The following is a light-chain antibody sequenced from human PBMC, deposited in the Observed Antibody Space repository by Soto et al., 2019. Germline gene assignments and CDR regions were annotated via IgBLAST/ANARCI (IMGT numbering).Light chain of an antibody. Sequence: EIVLTQSPGTLSLSPGERATLSCRASQSVSSSYLAWYQQKPGQAPRLLIYGASSRATGIPDRFSGSGSGTDFTLPISRLEPEDFAVSYCQQYGSSPRYTFGQGTKLESK. V-gene: IGKV3-20*01. CDR3: QQYGSSPRYT. J-gene: IGKJ2*01. CDR1: QSVSSSY. CDR2: GAS.